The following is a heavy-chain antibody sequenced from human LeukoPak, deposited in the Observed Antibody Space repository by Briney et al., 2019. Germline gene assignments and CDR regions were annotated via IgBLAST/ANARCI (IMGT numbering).Heavy chain of an antibody. CDR2: IYPGNSAT. CDR1: GYSFTTYW. D-gene: IGHD5-18*01. J-gene: IGHJ6*02. Sequence: GESLKISCKGSGYSFTTYWIGWVRQMPGKGLEWMGIIYPGNSATRYSPSFQGQVTISADKSISTAYLQWSSLKASDTAIYYCARQRWIRSEDGMDVWGQGTTVTVSS. CDR3: ARQRWIRSEDGMDV. V-gene: IGHV5-51*01.